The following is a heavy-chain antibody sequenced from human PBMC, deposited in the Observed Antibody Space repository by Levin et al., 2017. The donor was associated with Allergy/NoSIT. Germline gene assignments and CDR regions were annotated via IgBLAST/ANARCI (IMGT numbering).Heavy chain of an antibody. CDR2: ISDSGVNT. CDR1: GFTFSNYA. V-gene: IGHV3-23*01. CDR3: ATRSMAGSCYHPIAY. J-gene: IGHJ4*02. Sequence: GGSLRLSCAASGFTFSNYAMTWVRQAPGQGLKWVSTISDSGVNTYYADSVKGRFTISRDNSKNTLYLQMNSLRAEDTAVYHCATRSMAGSCYHPIAYWGQGTLVTVSS. D-gene: IGHD6-19*01.